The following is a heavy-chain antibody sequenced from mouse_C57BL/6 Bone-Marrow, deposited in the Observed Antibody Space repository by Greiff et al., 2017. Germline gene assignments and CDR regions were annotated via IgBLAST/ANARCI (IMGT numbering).Heavy chain of an antibody. V-gene: IGHV1-81*01. Sequence: QVQLQQSGAELARPGASVKLSCKASGYTFTSYGISWVKQRTGQGLEWIGEIYPRSGNTYYNEKFKGKATLTADKSSSTAYMELRSLTSEYSAVYFCARGLYVYDYYAMDYWGQGTSVTVSS. CDR3: ARGLYVYDYYAMDY. CDR1: GYTFTSYG. CDR2: IYPRSGNT. D-gene: IGHD2-2*01. J-gene: IGHJ4*01.